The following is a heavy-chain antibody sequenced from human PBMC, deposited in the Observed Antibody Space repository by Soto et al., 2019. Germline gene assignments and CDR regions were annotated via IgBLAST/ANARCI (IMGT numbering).Heavy chain of an antibody. CDR2: IIPIFGTA. CDR3: ARGVHYYDSSGYYSPFDY. Sequence: SVKVSCKASGGTFSSYAISWVRQAPGQGLEWMGGIIPIFGTANYAQKFQGRVTITADESTSTAYMELSSLRSEDTAVYYCARGVHYYDSSGYYSPFDYWGQGTLVTVSS. CDR1: GGTFSSYA. D-gene: IGHD3-22*01. J-gene: IGHJ4*02. V-gene: IGHV1-69*13.